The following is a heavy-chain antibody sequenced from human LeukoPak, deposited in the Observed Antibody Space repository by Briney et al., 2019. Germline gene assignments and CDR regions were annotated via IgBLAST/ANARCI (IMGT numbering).Heavy chain of an antibody. CDR3: ARFDVVGGAPEY. Sequence: GGSLRLSCAAFGFTFSNYWVTWVRQAPGKGLEWVANIKQDGSEKYYVDSVKGRFTISRDNAKNSVYLQMNSLRAEDTAVYYCARFDVVGGAPEYWGQGTLVTVSS. D-gene: IGHD2-21*01. CDR1: GFTFSNYW. V-gene: IGHV3-7*01. CDR2: IKQDGSEK. J-gene: IGHJ4*02.